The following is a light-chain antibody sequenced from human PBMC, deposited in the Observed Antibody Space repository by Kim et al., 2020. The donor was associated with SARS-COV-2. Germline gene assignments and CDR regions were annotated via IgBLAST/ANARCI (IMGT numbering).Light chain of an antibody. V-gene: IGLV1-40*01. J-gene: IGLJ1*01. Sequence: VANACTGSRSTCGSGYDLHWNQHLPGPAPNRLIYGTSNRPSGVPARFSSSKSGTSASLAIAGLQAEDEADYYCQSYDSGLSGSYVFGTGTKVTVL. CDR1: RSTCGSGYD. CDR3: QSYDSGLSGSYV. CDR2: GTS.